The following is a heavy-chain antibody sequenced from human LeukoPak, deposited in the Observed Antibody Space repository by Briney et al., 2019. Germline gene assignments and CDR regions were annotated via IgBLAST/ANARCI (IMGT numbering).Heavy chain of an antibody. Sequence: SETLSLTCTVSGGSISSSSYYWGWIRQPPGKGLEWIGSIYYSGSTYYNPSLKSRVTISVDTSKNQFSLKLSSVTAADTAVYYCARHCDFWGGYYSYYYYGMDVWGQGTTVTVSS. V-gene: IGHV4-39*01. J-gene: IGHJ6*02. CDR1: GGSISSSSYY. CDR2: IYYSGST. CDR3: ARHCDFWGGYYSYYYYGMDV. D-gene: IGHD3-3*01.